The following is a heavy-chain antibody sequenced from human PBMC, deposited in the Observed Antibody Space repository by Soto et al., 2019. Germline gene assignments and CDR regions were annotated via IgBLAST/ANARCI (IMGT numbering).Heavy chain of an antibody. CDR2: FSSSGSTM. CDR1: GFTFSDYY. D-gene: IGHD3-22*01. J-gene: IGHJ4*02. CDR3: ARDAGSADDNSGYYYAFDY. Sequence: PGGSLRLSCAASGFTFSDYYMSWIRQAPGKGLEWISYFSSSGSTMNYADSVKGRFTISRDNAKNSLYLQMNSLRAEDTAVYYCARDAGSADDNSGYYYAFDYWGQGTLVTVSS. V-gene: IGHV3-11*01.